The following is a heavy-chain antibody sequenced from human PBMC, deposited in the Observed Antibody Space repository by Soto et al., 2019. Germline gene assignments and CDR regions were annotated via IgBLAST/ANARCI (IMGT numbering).Heavy chain of an antibody. CDR2: IWYDGSNK. Sequence: GGSLRLSCAASGFTFSSYGMHWVRQAPGKGLEWVAVIWYDGSNKYYADSVKGRFTISRDNSKNTLYLQMNSLRAEDTAVYYCARDTGYSYGSDYGMDVWGQGTTVTVSS. CDR3: ARDTGYSYGSDYGMDV. CDR1: GFTFSSYG. J-gene: IGHJ6*02. V-gene: IGHV3-33*01. D-gene: IGHD5-18*01.